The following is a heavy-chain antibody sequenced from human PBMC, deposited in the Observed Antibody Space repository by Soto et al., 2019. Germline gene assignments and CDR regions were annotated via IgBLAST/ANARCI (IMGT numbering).Heavy chain of an antibody. CDR1: GSTFSSYA. J-gene: IGHJ4*02. Sequence: AVKVSYKASGSTFSSYAISWVRQAPGQGLEWMGGIIPIFGTANYAQKFQGRVTITADKSTSTAYMELSSLRSEDTAVYYCARAAILTGYYVDYWGQGTLVTVSS. D-gene: IGHD3-9*01. CDR2: IIPIFGTA. CDR3: ARAAILTGYYVDY. V-gene: IGHV1-69*06.